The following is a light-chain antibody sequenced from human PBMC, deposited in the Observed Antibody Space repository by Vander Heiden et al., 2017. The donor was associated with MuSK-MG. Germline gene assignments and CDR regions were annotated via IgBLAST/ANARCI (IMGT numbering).Light chain of an antibody. CDR3: SSYTSSSVV. V-gene: IGLV2-14*01. CDR1: SSDVGGYNY. CDR2: DVS. J-gene: IGLJ2*01. Sequence: QSALTQPASVSGSPGQSITITCTGTSSDVGGYNYVSWYQQHPGKAPKLTIYDVSNRASAVSTLFSGSKSATTASLTISGLQAEDEADYYCSSYTSSSVVFGGGTKLTVL.